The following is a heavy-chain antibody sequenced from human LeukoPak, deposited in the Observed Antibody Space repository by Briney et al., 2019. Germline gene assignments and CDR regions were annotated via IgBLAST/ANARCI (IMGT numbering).Heavy chain of an antibody. D-gene: IGHD3-22*01. J-gene: IGHJ3*02. V-gene: IGHV1-69*05. CDR1: GGTFSSYA. Sequence: ASVEVSCKASGGTFSSYAISWVRQAPGQGLEWMGRIIPIFGTANYAQKFQGRVAITTDESTSTAYMELSSLRSEDTAVYYCARDSDYYDSSVGYAFDIWGQGTMVTVSS. CDR3: ARDSDYYDSSVGYAFDI. CDR2: IIPIFGTA.